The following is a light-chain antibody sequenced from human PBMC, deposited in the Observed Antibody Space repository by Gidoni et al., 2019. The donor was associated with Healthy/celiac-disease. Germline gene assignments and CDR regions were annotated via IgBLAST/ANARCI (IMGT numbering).Light chain of an antibody. Sequence: QVNQSPSSLSASVGDRVTITCQASQDISNYLNWYQQKPGKAPKLLIYDASNLETGVPSRFSGSGSGTDFTFTISSLQPEDIATYYCQQYDNPPFTFGPXTKVDIK. CDR2: DAS. CDR3: QQYDNPPFT. J-gene: IGKJ3*01. CDR1: QDISNY. V-gene: IGKV1-33*01.